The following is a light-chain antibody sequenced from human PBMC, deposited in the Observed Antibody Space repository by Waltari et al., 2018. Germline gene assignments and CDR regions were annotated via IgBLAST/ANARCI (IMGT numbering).Light chain of an antibody. Sequence: EIVLTPSTGPLSLSPGERATLSCRASQSVSKYLAWYQQKPGQAPRLLIYDASTRATGIPDRFSATGWGTDFSLSISRLEPEDFAVYYCQKYGTLPATFGQGTKVQMK. J-gene: IGKJ1*01. V-gene: IGKV3-20*01. CDR3: QKYGTLPAT. CDR1: QSVSKY. CDR2: DAS.